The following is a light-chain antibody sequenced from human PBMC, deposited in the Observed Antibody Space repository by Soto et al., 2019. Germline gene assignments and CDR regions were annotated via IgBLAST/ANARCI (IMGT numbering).Light chain of an antibody. CDR1: QSVFNH. J-gene: IGKJ4*01. CDR2: DAS. Sequence: DVQMTQSPSSLSASVGDSVTITCRASQSVFNHLSWFQQRPGKGPKLLIYDASSLHAGVPSRFSGSGYGTDFTLTISTVQPEDSAIYFCQQSYSTPLTCGGGTRVELK. CDR3: QQSYSTPLT. V-gene: IGKV1-39*01.